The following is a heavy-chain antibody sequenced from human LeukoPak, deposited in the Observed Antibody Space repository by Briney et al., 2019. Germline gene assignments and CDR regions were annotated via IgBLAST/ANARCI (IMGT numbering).Heavy chain of an antibody. Sequence: SETLSLTCAVYGGSFSGYYWSWIRQPPGKGLEWIGEINHSGSTNYNPSLKSRVTISVDTSKNQFSLKLSSVTAADTAVYYCARAVPVGVPAAILDYWGQGTLVTVSS. V-gene: IGHV4-34*01. CDR2: INHSGST. D-gene: IGHD2-2*02. CDR3: ARAVPVGVPAAILDY. CDR1: GGSFSGYY. J-gene: IGHJ4*02.